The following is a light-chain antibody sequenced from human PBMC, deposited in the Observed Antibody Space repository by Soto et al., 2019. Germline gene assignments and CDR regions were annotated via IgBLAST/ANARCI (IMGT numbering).Light chain of an antibody. CDR3: QQRSNWPVT. J-gene: IGKJ1*01. CDR1: QSVSSY. CDR2: DAS. Sequence: EIVLTQSPGTLSLSPGERATLSCRASQSVSSYLAWYQQKPGQAPRLIIYDASTRATGISARFSGSGSGTDFTLTISSLEPEDFAGYYCQQRSNWPVTFGQGTRVEVK. V-gene: IGKV3-11*01.